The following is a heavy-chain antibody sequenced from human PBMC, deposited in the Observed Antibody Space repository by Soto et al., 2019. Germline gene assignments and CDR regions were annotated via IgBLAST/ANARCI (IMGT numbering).Heavy chain of an antibody. CDR2: INHSGST. Sequence: SETLSLTCAVYGGSFSGYYWSWIRQPPGKGLEWIGEINHSGSTNYNPSLKSRVTISVDTSKNQFSLKLSSVTAADTAVYYCARGRVAVAGTRWFDPWGQGTLVTVSA. V-gene: IGHV4-34*01. CDR3: ARGRVAVAGTRWFDP. CDR1: GGSFSGYY. D-gene: IGHD6-19*01. J-gene: IGHJ5*02.